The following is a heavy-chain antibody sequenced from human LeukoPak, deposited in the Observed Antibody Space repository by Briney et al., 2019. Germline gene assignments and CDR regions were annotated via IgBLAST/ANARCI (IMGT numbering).Heavy chain of an antibody. Sequence: GESLKISCKGSGYSFTTYWIGWVRQMPGKGLEWMGIISPGDSDTRYSPSFQGQVTISADKSISTAYLQWSSLKASDTAVYYCVRHPITRYYDSNDYSAAGPDYWGQGTLVTVSS. V-gene: IGHV5-51*01. D-gene: IGHD3-22*01. CDR2: ISPGDSDT. CDR3: VRHPITRYYDSNDYSAAGPDY. J-gene: IGHJ4*02. CDR1: GYSFTTYW.